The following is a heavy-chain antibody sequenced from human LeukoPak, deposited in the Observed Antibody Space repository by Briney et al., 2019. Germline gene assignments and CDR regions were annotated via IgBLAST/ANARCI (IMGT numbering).Heavy chain of an antibody. J-gene: IGHJ4*02. Sequence: SETLSLTCTVSGGSISSSSYYWGWIRQPPGKGLEWIGSIYYSGSTYYNPSLKSRVTISVDTSKNQFSLKLSSVTAADTAVYYCARTLGYDYVWGSYQATPYYFDYWGQGTLVTVSS. CDR3: ARTLGYDYVWGSYQATPYYFDY. CDR2: IYYSGST. V-gene: IGHV4-39*01. CDR1: GGSISSSSYY. D-gene: IGHD3-16*02.